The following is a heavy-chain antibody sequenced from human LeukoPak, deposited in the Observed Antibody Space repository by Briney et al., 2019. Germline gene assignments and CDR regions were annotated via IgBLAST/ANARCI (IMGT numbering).Heavy chain of an antibody. CDR2: INPRPRNA. J-gene: IGHJ4*02. Sequence: ASVNVSFTASVYTFTTYEIIWVRQAPGQGLEWMGCINPRPRNANYPHQLHGRVTMTTDTSTSTSYMELASLRFDDTAIYYCARNHLGLGLWGQGTLVTVSS. V-gene: IGHV1-18*01. CDR3: ARNHLGLGL. CDR1: VYTFTTYE. D-gene: IGHD3-16*01.